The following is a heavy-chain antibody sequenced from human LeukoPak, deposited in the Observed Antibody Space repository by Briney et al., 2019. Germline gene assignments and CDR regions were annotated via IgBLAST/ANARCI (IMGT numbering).Heavy chain of an antibody. Sequence: SETLSLTCTVSGDSISSGADYWNWSRQPPGKGLEWIGYIYYSGTTYYNPSLKGRVTISVDTSKNQFSLKLSSVTAADAAVYYCARGLTGIDYWGQGTLVTVSS. CDR3: ARGLTGIDY. CDR1: GDSISSGADY. CDR2: IYYSGTT. D-gene: IGHD3-9*01. V-gene: IGHV4-30-4*01. J-gene: IGHJ4*02.